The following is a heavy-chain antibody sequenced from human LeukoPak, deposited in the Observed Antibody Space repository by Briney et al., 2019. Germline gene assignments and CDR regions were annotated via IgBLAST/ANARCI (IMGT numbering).Heavy chain of an antibody. Sequence: SQTLSLTCAISGDGVSSNSAAWNWIRQSPSRGLEWLGRTYYRSKWYNDYAVSVKSRITINPDTSKNQFSLQLNSVTPEDTAVYYCARDRDYYDSSGYHNWFDPWGQETLVTVSS. CDR1: GDGVSSNSAA. CDR3: ARDRDYYDSSGYHNWFDP. D-gene: IGHD3-22*01. CDR2: TYYRSKWYN. J-gene: IGHJ5*02. V-gene: IGHV6-1*01.